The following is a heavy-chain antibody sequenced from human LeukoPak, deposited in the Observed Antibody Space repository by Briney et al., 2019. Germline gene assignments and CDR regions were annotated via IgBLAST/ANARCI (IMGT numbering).Heavy chain of an antibody. Sequence: SETLSLTCAVSGGSISSSNWWSWVRQPPGKGLEWIGEIYHSGSTNYNPSLKSRVTISVDKSKNQFSLKLSSVTAADTAVYYCASRKSGYSYGYDYWGQGTLVTVSS. CDR3: ASRKSGYSYGYDY. V-gene: IGHV4-4*02. CDR2: IYHSGST. CDR1: GGSISSSNW. J-gene: IGHJ4*02. D-gene: IGHD5-18*01.